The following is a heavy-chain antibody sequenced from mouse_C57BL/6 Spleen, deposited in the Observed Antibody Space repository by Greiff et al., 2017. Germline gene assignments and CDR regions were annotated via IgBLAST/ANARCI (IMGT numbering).Heavy chain of an antibody. CDR2: ISSGGSYT. V-gene: IGHV5-6*01. J-gene: IGHJ2*01. CDR1: GFTFSSYG. D-gene: IGHD1-1*01. Sequence: EVQRVESGGDLVKPGGSLKLSCAASGFTFSSYGMSWVRQTPDKRLEWVATISSGGSYTYYPDSVKGRFTISRDNAKNTLYLQMSSLKSEDTAMYYCAREGGSSLYFDYWGQGTTLTVSS. CDR3: AREGGSSLYFDY.